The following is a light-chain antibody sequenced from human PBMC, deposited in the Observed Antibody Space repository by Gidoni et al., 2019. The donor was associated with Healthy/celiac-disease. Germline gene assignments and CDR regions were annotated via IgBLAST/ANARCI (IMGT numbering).Light chain of an antibody. CDR2: DAS. CDR3: QHYDNLPPYT. J-gene: IGKJ2*01. V-gene: IGKV1-33*01. CDR1: QDISNY. Sequence: DIQLTQSPSTLSASVGDRVTITCQASQDISNYLNWYQQKPGKAPKLLIYDASNLETGVPSRFSGSGSGTDFTFTISRLQPEDIATYYCQHYDNLPPYTFGQGTKLEIK.